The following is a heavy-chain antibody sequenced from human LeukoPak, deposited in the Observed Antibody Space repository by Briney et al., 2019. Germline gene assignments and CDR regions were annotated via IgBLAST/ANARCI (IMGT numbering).Heavy chain of an antibody. V-gene: IGHV4-59*08. Sequence: SETLSLTCTVSGGSISSYYWSWIRQPPGKGLEWIGYIYYSGSTNYNPSLKSRVTISVDTSKNQFSLKLSSVTAADAAVYYCARIVSSGWYYYYMDVWGKGTTVTVSS. CDR1: GGSISSYY. CDR2: IYYSGST. CDR3: ARIVSSGWYYYYMDV. J-gene: IGHJ6*03. D-gene: IGHD6-19*01.